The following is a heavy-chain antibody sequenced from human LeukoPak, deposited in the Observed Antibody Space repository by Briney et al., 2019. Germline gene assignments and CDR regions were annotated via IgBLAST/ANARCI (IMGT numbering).Heavy chain of an antibody. D-gene: IGHD6-19*01. Sequence: GGSLSLSCAASGFTFRTFTMAGVRQAPAKGRGGVAAIWFDGTEGPDKNYADSVRGRFLISRDDSKNTLFLQMNNLRAEDTAVYYCAKEAGSGWRYFDNWGQGTLVTVSS. CDR2: IWFDGTEGPDK. J-gene: IGHJ4*02. CDR1: GFTFRTFT. CDR3: AKEAGSGWRYFDN. V-gene: IGHV3-33*06.